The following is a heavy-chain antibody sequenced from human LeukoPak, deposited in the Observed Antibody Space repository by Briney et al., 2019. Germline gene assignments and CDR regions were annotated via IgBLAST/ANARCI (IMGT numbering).Heavy chain of an antibody. CDR3: ARGRDRLSRDSLTYGMDV. CDR2: IYYSGST. Sequence: PSQTLSLTCTVSGGSISSGGYYWSWIRQHPGKGLEWIGYIYYSGSTYYNPSLKSRVTISADTSKNQFSLKLSSVTAADTAVYYCARGRDRLSRDSLTYGMDVWGQGTTVTVSS. D-gene: IGHD3-22*01. J-gene: IGHJ6*02. V-gene: IGHV4-31*03. CDR1: GGSISSGGYY.